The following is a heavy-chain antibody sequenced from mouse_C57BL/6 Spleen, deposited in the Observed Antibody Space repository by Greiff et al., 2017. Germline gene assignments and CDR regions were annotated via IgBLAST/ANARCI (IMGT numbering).Heavy chain of an antibody. J-gene: IGHJ1*03. D-gene: IGHD1-1*01. V-gene: IGHV1-53*01. CDR3: ARPITTVVAPLGV. CDR2: INPSNGGT. Sequence: QVQLQQPGTELVKPGASVKLSCKASGYTFTSYWMHWVKQRPGHGLEWIGNINPSNGGTNYNEKFKSKATLTVDKSSSTAYMQLSSLTSEDSAVYYCARPITTVVAPLGVWGTGTTVTVSS. CDR1: GYTFTSYW.